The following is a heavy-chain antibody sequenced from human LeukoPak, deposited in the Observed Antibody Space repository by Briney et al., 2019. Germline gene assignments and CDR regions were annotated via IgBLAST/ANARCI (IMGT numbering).Heavy chain of an antibody. V-gene: IGHV1-69*05. Sequence: GASVKVSCKASGGTFSSYAISWVRQAPGQGLEWMGGIIPIFGTANYAQKFQGRVTITTDESTSTAYMELSSLRSEDTAVYYCARETTTQDYGSGSYYGFDPWGQGTLVTVSS. CDR1: GGTFSSYA. D-gene: IGHD3-10*01. CDR2: IIPIFGTA. CDR3: ARETTTQDYGSGSYYGFDP. J-gene: IGHJ5*02.